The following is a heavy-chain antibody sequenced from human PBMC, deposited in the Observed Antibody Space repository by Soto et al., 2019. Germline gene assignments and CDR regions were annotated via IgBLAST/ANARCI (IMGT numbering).Heavy chain of an antibody. J-gene: IGHJ4*02. CDR1: GFTFSSYA. V-gene: IGHV3-23*01. CDR3: VRGSNSWSGLDY. CDR2: ISGSGGST. D-gene: IGHD6-13*01. Sequence: GGSLRLSCAASGFTFSSYAMSWVRQAPGKGLEWVSAISGSGGSTYYADSVKGRFTISRDNSGNTLYLQMKGLRAEDTGVYYCVRGSNSWSGLDYWGQGTLVTVS.